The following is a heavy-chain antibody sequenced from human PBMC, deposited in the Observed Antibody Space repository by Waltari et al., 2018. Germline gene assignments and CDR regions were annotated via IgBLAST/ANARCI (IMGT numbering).Heavy chain of an antibody. CDR1: GSTFSNYG. Sequence: QVQLVESGGGVVQPGRALRLPCAASGSTFSNYGLHWVRQAPGKGLEWVAVISDDVSNKFYADSVKGLFTISRDNSKNTLYLQMNSLRAEDTAVYYCAKDRAVGGYYMDVWGKGATVTVSS. D-gene: IGHD6-19*01. V-gene: IGHV3-30*18. CDR2: ISDDVSNK. CDR3: AKDRAVGGYYMDV. J-gene: IGHJ6*03.